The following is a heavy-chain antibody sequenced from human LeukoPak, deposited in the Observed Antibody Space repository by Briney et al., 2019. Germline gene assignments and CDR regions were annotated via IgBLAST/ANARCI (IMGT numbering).Heavy chain of an antibody. CDR2: IYYSGST. V-gene: IGHV4-39*07. J-gene: IGHJ4*02. Sequence: SETLSLTCTVSGGSISSSSYYRGRIRQPPGKGLEWIGSIYYSGSTYYNPSLKSRVTISVDTSKNQFSLKLSSVTAADTAVYYCASIAAAGKGYWGQGTLVTVSS. D-gene: IGHD6-13*01. CDR3: ASIAAAGKGY. CDR1: GGSISSSSYY.